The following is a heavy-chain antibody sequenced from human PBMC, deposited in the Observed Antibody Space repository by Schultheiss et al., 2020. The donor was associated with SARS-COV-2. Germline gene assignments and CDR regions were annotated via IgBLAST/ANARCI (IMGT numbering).Heavy chain of an antibody. CDR1: GGSISSYY. V-gene: IGHV4-38-2*02. CDR2: IYHDGSS. Sequence: SQTLSLTCTVSGGSISSYYWGWIRQPPGKGLEWIASIYHDGSSYHSPSLKSRVTISVDTSKNQFSLKLSPVTAADTAVYYCVRVAVVTVNWFDPWGQGTLVTVSS. CDR3: VRVAVVTVNWFDP. D-gene: IGHD2-21*02. J-gene: IGHJ5*02.